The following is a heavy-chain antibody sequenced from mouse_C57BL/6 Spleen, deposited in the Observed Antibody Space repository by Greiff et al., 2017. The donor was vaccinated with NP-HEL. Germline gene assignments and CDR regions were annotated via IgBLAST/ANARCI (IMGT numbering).Heavy chain of an antibody. Sequence: QVQLQQSGAELARPGASVKLSCKASGYTFTSYGISWVKQRTGQGLEWIGEIYPRSGNTYYNEKFKGKATLTADKSSSTAYMELRSLTSEDSAVYFCARLKDDGYSYYFDYWGQGTTLTVSS. V-gene: IGHV1-81*01. D-gene: IGHD2-3*01. CDR1: GYTFTSYG. CDR2: IYPRSGNT. J-gene: IGHJ2*01. CDR3: ARLKDDGYSYYFDY.